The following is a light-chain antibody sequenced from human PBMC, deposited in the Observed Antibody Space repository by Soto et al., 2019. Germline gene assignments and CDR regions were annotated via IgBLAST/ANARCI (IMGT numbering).Light chain of an antibody. J-gene: IGLJ2*01. CDR3: AAWDDSLRGVL. V-gene: IGLV1-47*01. CDR1: NSNTGSNY. Sequence: QSVLTQPPSASGTPGQRCIISCSGTNSNTGSNYVYWYQQLPGSAPKLLIYRNDQRPSGVPERVSGSKSGTSASLAISGLRYEDEADYYCAAWDDSLRGVLFGGGTKLTVL. CDR2: RND.